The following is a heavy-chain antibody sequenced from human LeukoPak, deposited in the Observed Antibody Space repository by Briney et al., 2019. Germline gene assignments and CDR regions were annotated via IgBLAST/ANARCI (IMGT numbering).Heavy chain of an antibody. D-gene: IGHD3-10*01. CDR1: GGSFNGYY. CDR3: ARAYGSGSYVFIDY. CDR2: INHSGST. V-gene: IGHV4-34*01. J-gene: IGHJ4*02. Sequence: SETLSLTCAVYGGSFNGYYWSWIRQPPGKGLEWIGEINHSGSTNYNPSLKSRVTISVDTSKNQFSLKLSSVTAADTAVYYCARAYGSGSYVFIDYWGQGTLVTVSS.